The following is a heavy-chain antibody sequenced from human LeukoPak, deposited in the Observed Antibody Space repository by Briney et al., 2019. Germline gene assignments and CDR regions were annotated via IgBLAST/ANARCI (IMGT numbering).Heavy chain of an antibody. V-gene: IGHV4-59*01. CDR2: IYNHGTA. Sequence: PAETLSLTCTVSGDYISSYYWRWIREPPGEALEYIGYIYNHGTANYNPSLKSRVTISIDTYKHQFSLKLNSVTAADTAVYYCARARWFDPWGEGILATVSS. CDR1: GDYISSYY. J-gene: IGHJ5*02. CDR3: ARARWFDP.